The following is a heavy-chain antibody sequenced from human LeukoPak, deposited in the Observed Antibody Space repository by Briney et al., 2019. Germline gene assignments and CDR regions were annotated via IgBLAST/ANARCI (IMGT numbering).Heavy chain of an antibody. J-gene: IGHJ4*02. Sequence: GPSLRLSRAASGFTFSKYATSWVRQAPGKGLEWVSSITGGGGNTYYADSVKGRFTIFRDNSKNTLYLQMNSLRAEDTAVYYCAKWGDYDVLTGYYVSDYWGQGTLVTVSS. CDR2: ITGGGGNT. D-gene: IGHD3-9*01. V-gene: IGHV3-23*01. CDR1: GFTFSKYA. CDR3: AKWGDYDVLTGYYVSDY.